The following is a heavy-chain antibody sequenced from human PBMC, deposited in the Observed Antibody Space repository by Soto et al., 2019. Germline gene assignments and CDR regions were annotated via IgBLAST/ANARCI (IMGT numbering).Heavy chain of an antibody. CDR1: GFTFSSYW. CDR3: ASGHSSGWYDQDYYFDY. V-gene: IGHV3-74*01. D-gene: IGHD6-19*01. Sequence: GGSLRLSCAASGFTFSSYWMHWVRQAPGKGLVWVSRINSDGSSTSYADSVKGRFTISRDNAKNTLYLQMNSLRAEGTAVYYCASGHSSGWYDQDYYFDYWGQGTLVTVSS. J-gene: IGHJ4*02. CDR2: INSDGSST.